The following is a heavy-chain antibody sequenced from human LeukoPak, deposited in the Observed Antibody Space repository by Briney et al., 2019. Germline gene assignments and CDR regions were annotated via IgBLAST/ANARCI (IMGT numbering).Heavy chain of an antibody. Sequence: SETLSLTCTVSGGSISSSSYYWGWIRQPPGKGLEWIGRIYYSGSTYYNPSLKSRVTISVDTSKNQFSLKLSSVTAADTAVYYCASTIVVVPAAIGGHDAFDIWGQGTMVTVSS. CDR1: GGSISSSSYY. J-gene: IGHJ3*02. V-gene: IGHV4-39*01. CDR2: IYYSGST. D-gene: IGHD2-2*01. CDR3: ASTIVVVPAAIGGHDAFDI.